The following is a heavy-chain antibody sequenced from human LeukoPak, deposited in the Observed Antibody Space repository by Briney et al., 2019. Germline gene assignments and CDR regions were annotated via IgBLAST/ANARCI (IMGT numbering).Heavy chain of an antibody. D-gene: IGHD2-2*01. CDR2: ISYDGSNK. J-gene: IGHJ4*02. CDR3: ARDDSSTSFGY. CDR1: RFTFSSYG. Sequence: GGSLRLSCAASRFTFSSYGMHWVRQAPGKGLEWVAVISYDGSNKYYADSVKGRFTISRDNSKNTLYLQMNSLRAEDTAVYYCARDDSSTSFGYWGQGTLVTVSS. V-gene: IGHV3-30*03.